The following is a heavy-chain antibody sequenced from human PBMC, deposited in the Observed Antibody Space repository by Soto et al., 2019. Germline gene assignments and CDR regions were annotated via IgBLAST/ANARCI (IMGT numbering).Heavy chain of an antibody. Sequence: SLPLSVRCSVADGSSNSGDYYWSRNRQHPGKGLEWIGYIYYGGSTYYNPSLQSRVTMSVDRSRNQFSLKLNSVTAADTAVYYCARVRREYDNSGPVDYWGQGTLVTVSS. D-gene: IGHD3-9*01. CDR2: IYYGGST. J-gene: IGHJ4*02. V-gene: IGHV4-30-4*08. CDR3: ARVRREYDNSGPVDY. CDR1: DGSSNSGDYY.